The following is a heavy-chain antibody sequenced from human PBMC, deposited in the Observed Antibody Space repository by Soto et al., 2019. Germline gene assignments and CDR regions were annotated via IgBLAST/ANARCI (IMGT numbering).Heavy chain of an antibody. V-gene: IGHV3-23*01. D-gene: IGHD3-10*01. J-gene: IGHJ5*02. Sequence: EVQLLESGGGLVQPGGSLRLSCAASGFTFSSYAMSWVRQAPGKGLEWVSAISGSGGSTYYADSVKGRFTISRDNSKNTLYLQMNSLRAEDTAVYYCAKDYYGSGSYSHNWFDPWGQGTLVTVSS. CDR1: GFTFSSYA. CDR2: ISGSGGST. CDR3: AKDYYGSGSYSHNWFDP.